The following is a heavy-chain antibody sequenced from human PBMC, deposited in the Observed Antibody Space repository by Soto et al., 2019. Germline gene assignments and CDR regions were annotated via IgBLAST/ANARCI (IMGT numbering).Heavy chain of an antibody. V-gene: IGHV3-33*01. CDR1: GFNFNNYG. J-gene: IGHJ6*02. CDR2: IWNDGNGY. D-gene: IGHD6-13*01. CDR3: ARRQISPPTRGAASARGSMAV. Sequence: QVQLVESGGGVVQPGRSLRLSCAASGFNFNNYGMHWVRQAPGKGLEWVAVIWNDGNGYYYANSVKGRFTISRDNSKNTLYLQMSSLRAEYTAVYYCARRQISPPTRGAASARGSMAVWGQGTTVTVSS.